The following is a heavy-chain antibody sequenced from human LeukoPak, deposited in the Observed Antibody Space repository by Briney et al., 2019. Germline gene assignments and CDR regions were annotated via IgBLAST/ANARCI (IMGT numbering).Heavy chain of an antibody. D-gene: IGHD4-23*01. Sequence: GGSLRLSCAASGFTFSSYWMHWVRQAPGKGLVWVSRINTDGSSSRYGEPVRGRFTISRDNAKNTVHLQMNSLRAEDTAMYYCARDDYGGTDYWGQGTMVTVSS. V-gene: IGHV3-74*01. CDR1: GFTFSSYW. CDR2: INTDGSSS. J-gene: IGHJ4*02. CDR3: ARDDYGGTDY.